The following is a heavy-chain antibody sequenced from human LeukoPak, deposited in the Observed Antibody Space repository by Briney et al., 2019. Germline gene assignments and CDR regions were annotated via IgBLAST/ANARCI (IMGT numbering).Heavy chain of an antibody. Sequence: GGSLRLSCVTSGFIFSSYNMNWVRQAPGKGLEWVSSLSSSSTYINYADSVKGRFTISRDNAKNSLFLQMNNLRAEDTAVYFCARAEAHYGDYNDAFDVWGQGTMVTVSS. CDR3: ARAEAHYGDYNDAFDV. CDR1: GFIFSSYN. V-gene: IGHV3-21*01. D-gene: IGHD4-17*01. J-gene: IGHJ3*01. CDR2: LSSSSTYI.